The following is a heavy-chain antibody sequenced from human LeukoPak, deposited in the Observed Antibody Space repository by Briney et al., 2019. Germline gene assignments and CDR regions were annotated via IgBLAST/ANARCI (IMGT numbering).Heavy chain of an antibody. CDR1: GFTFSSYA. D-gene: IGHD2-2*01. Sequence: GGSLRLSCAASGFTFSSYAMHWVRQAPGKGLEWVAVISYDGSNKYYADSVKGRFTISRDNSKNTLYLQMNSLRAEDTAVYYCARVPIGYCSSTSCCYFDYWGQGTLVTVSS. V-gene: IGHV3-30-3*01. CDR3: ARVPIGYCSSTSCCYFDY. J-gene: IGHJ4*02. CDR2: ISYDGSNK.